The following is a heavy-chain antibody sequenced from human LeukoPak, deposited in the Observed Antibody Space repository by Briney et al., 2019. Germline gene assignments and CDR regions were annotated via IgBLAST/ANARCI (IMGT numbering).Heavy chain of an antibody. CDR1: GFTFSSYS. CDR3: ARVRAAAGSFDY. D-gene: IGHD6-13*01. CDR2: ISSSSSYI. J-gene: IGHJ4*02. V-gene: IGHV3-21*01. Sequence: PGGSLRLSCAASGFTFSSYSMNWVRQAPGKGLEWVSSISSSSSYIYYAGSVKGRFTISRDNAKNSLYLQMNSLRAEDTAVYYCARVRAAAGSFDYWGQGTLVTVSS.